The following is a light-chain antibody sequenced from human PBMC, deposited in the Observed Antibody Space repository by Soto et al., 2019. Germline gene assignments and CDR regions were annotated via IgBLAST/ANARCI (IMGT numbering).Light chain of an antibody. CDR2: EVS. Sequence: QSALTQPPSASGSFGQSVTISCTGTSSDVGGYNYVSWYQQHPGKAPKLMIYEVSERPSGVPDRFSGSKSGNTASLTVSGLQADDEADYYCSSYSGTNYHYVFATGPKVTVL. CDR1: SSDVGGYNY. V-gene: IGLV2-8*01. J-gene: IGLJ1*01. CDR3: SSYSGTNYHYV.